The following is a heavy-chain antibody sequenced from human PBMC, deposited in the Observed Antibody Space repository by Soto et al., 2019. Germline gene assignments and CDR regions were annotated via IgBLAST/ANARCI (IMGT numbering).Heavy chain of an antibody. J-gene: IGHJ4*02. D-gene: IGHD4-17*01. Sequence: PGGSLRLSCAASGFTFSSYSMNWVRQAPGKGLEWVSSISSSSYIYYADSVKGRFTISRDNAKNSLYLQMNSLRAEDTAVYYCARANYGDGSYYFDYWGQGTLVTVSS. CDR1: GFTFSSYS. CDR3: ARANYGDGSYYFDY. V-gene: IGHV3-21*01. CDR2: ISSSSYI.